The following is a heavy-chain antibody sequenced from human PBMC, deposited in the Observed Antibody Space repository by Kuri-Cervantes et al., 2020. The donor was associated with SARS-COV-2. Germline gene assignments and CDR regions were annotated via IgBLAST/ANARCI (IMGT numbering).Heavy chain of an antibody. D-gene: IGHD3-10*01. Sequence: GGSLRLSCAASGFAFSDYTMNWVRQAPGKGLEWVSSITSGSTYIYYADSLKGRFTISRDNADDSLFLQMNGLSAEDTAVYFCARRFAVSYYYYYMDVWGKGTTVTVSS. CDR3: ARRFAVSYYYYYMDV. J-gene: IGHJ6*03. CDR1: GFAFSDYT. V-gene: IGHV3-21*01. CDR2: ITSGSTYI.